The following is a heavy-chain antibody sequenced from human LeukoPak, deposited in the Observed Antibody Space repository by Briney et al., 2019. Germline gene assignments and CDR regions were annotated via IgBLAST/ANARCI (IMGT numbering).Heavy chain of an antibody. CDR3: ARGEGPSYGYSGY. CDR1: GGSISSYY. J-gene: IGHJ4*02. D-gene: IGHD5-18*01. Sequence: SETLSLTCTVSGGSISSYYWSWIRQPPGKGLEWIGYIYCSGSTNYNPSLKSRVTISVDTSKNQFSLKLSSVTAADTAVYYCARGEGPSYGYSGYWGQGTLVTVSS. V-gene: IGHV4-59*12. CDR2: IYCSGST.